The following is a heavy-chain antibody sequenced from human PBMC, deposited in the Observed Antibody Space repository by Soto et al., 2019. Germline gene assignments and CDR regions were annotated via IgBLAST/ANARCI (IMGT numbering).Heavy chain of an antibody. CDR1: GYTFTSYD. Sequence: SVKVSCKASGYTFTSYDINWVRQATGQGLEWMGWMNPNSGNTGYAQKFQGRVTMTRNTSISTAYMELSSLRSEDTAVYYCARDGGSGSYPYYYYGMDVWGQGTTVTVSS. J-gene: IGHJ6*02. CDR3: ARDGGSGSYPYYYYGMDV. D-gene: IGHD3-10*01. V-gene: IGHV1-8*01. CDR2: MNPNSGNT.